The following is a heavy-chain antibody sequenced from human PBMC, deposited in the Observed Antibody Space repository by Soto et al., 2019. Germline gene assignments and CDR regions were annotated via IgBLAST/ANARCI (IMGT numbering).Heavy chain of an antibody. D-gene: IGHD2-15*01. Sequence: GASVKVSCKASGYTFTSYYIHWVRQAPGQGLEWMGIINPSGGSTSYAQKFQGRVTMTRDTSTSTVYMELSSLRSEDTAVYYCARARYCSGGSCYPDQLYNWFDPWGQGTLVTVSS. CDR2: INPSGGST. J-gene: IGHJ5*02. V-gene: IGHV1-46*03. CDR3: ARARYCSGGSCYPDQLYNWFDP. CDR1: GYTFTSYY.